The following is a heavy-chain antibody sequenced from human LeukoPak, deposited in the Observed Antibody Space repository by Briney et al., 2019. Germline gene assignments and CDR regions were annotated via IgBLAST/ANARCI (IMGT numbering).Heavy chain of an antibody. CDR2: IYTSGRT. CDR1: GGSISSSY. D-gene: IGHD4/OR15-4a*01. CDR3: PRGVSPDYDYAFYCDDYMDV. Sequence: PSETLSLTCTVSGGSISSSYWSWIRQPAGRGLEWIVRIYTSGRTNFNPSLRSRVTMSVDTSKNQFSLKVNSVTAADTAVYSCPRGVSPDYDYAFYCDDYMDVWGKGTTVTVSS. J-gene: IGHJ6*03. V-gene: IGHV4-4*07.